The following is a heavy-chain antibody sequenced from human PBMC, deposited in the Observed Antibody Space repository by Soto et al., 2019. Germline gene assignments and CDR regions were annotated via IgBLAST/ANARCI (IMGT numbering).Heavy chain of an antibody. V-gene: IGHV4-39*01. Sequence: SETLSLTCTVSGGAISSSSYYWGWIRQPPGKGLEWIGSIYYSGSTYYNPSLKSRVTISVDTSKNQFSLKLSSVTAADTAVDYCARQPFIDSNRYYYGMDVWGQGTTVTVSS. CDR2: IYYSGST. CDR1: GGAISSSSYY. D-gene: IGHD5-18*01. J-gene: IGHJ6*02. CDR3: ARQPFIDSNRYYYGMDV.